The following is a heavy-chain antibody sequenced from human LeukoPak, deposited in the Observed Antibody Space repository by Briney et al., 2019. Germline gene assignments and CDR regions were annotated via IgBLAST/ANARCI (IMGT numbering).Heavy chain of an antibody. D-gene: IGHD5-18*01. CDR2: ISDSGGST. CDR1: GFTFSSYA. Sequence: GGSLRLSCAASGFTFSSYAMSWVRQAPGKGLEWVSAISDSGGSTYYADFVKGRFTISRDNSKNTLDLRMNILRAEDSAVYYCARAIQLWFPTTDYWGQGTLVTVSS. CDR3: ARAIQLWFPTTDY. J-gene: IGHJ4*02. V-gene: IGHV3-23*01.